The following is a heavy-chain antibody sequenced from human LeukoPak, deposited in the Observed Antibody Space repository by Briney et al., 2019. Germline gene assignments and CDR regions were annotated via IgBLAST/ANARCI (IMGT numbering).Heavy chain of an antibody. CDR1: GGTFSSYA. Sequence: GASVKVLCKASGGTFSSYAISWVRQAPGQGLEWMGGLIPIFGTANYAQKFQGRGTITADESTSTAYMELSSLRSEDTAVYYCARENAYYGMLTGSPHAYYGMDVWGKGTTVTVSS. CDR2: LIPIFGTA. J-gene: IGHJ6*04. D-gene: IGHD3-9*01. V-gene: IGHV1-69*01. CDR3: ARENAYYGMLTGSPHAYYGMDV.